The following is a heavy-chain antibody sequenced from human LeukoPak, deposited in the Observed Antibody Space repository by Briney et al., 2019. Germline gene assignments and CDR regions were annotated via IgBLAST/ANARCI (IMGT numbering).Heavy chain of an antibody. CDR1: GGSISSYY. D-gene: IGHD3-10*01. J-gene: IGHJ5*02. Sequence: SETLSLTCTVSGGSISSYYWSWIRQPPGKGLEWIGYIYYSGSTYYNPSLKSRVTISVDTSKNQFSLKLSSVTAADTAVYYCASGRVLLWFGELLAVWFDPWGQGTLVTVSS. V-gene: IGHV4-59*08. CDR3: ASGRVLLWFGELLAVWFDP. CDR2: IYYSGST.